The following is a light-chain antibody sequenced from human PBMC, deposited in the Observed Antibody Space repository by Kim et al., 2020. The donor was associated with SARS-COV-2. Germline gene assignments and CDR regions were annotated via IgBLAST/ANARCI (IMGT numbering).Light chain of an antibody. CDR3: QQRSNWPPFT. J-gene: IGKJ3*01. Sequence: SPGRSAPLSRVARTSFCAYLPCAQQTPAQAPNLLIYYSSNRATAIPARFSVCGSGTDFPLPISTLAPEDFSVYYCQQRSNWPPFTFGPGTKVDIK. V-gene: IGKV3-11*01. CDR2: YSS. CDR1: TSFCAY.